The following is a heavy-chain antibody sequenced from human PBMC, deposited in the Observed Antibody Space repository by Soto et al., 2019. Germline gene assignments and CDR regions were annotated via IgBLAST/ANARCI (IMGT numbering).Heavy chain of an antibody. CDR2: IYHSGST. V-gene: IGHV4-4*02. CDR1: GGSISSINW. J-gene: IGHJ3*02. Sequence: QVQLQESGPGLVKPSGTLSLTCAVSGGSISSINWWSWVRQPPGKGLEWIGEIYHSGSTNYNPSRQRSATISVDKSKNQFSLKLSSVTAADTAVYYCARGDCSGGSCYSVDIWGQGTMVTVSS. D-gene: IGHD2-15*01. CDR3: ARGDCSGGSCYSVDI.